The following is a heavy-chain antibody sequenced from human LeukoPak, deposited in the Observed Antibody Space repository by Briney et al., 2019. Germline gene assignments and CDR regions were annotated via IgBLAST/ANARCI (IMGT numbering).Heavy chain of an antibody. V-gene: IGHV3-23*01. J-gene: IGHJ2*01. Sequence: GGSLRLSCAASGFIFSSDALSWVRQAPGRGLEWVSLISGSGGRTDYADSVKGRFTISRDNSKNTLYLQMNSLRAEGTAVYYCAKDSPLVEYSGYDYGWYFDLWGRGTLVTVSS. CDR3: AKDSPLVEYSGYDYGWYFDL. CDR2: ISGSGGRT. D-gene: IGHD5-12*01. CDR1: GFIFSSDA.